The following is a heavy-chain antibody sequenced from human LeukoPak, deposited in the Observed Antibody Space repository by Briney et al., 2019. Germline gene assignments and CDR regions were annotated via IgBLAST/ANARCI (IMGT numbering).Heavy chain of an antibody. J-gene: IGHJ6*02. D-gene: IGHD3-10*01. CDR2: IYYSGST. V-gene: IGHV4-31*03. CDR3: ARVRMELVGEDSRGDYYYYYGMDV. CDR1: GGSISSGGYY. Sequence: ETSETLSLTCTVSGGSISSGGYYWSWIRQHPGKGLEWIGYIYYSGSTYYNPSLKSRVTISVDTSKNQFSLQLNSVTPEDTAVYYCARVRMELVGEDSRGDYYYYYGMDVWGQGTTVTVSS.